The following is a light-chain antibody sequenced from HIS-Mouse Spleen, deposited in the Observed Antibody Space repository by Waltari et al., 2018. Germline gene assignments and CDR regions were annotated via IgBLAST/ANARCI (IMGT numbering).Light chain of an antibody. CDR1: KGISSY. V-gene: IGKV1-9*01. CDR2: AAS. J-gene: IGKJ1*01. Sequence: DIQLPQFPSFLSDSVGYRFTTTCRASKGISSYLAWYQQKPGKAPKLLIYAASTLQSGVPSRFSGSGSGTEFTLTISSLQPEDFATYYCQQLNSYPPTFGQGTKVEIK. CDR3: QQLNSYPPT.